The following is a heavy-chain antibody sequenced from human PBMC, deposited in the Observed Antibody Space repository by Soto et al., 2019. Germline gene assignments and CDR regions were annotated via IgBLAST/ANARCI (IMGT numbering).Heavy chain of an antibody. V-gene: IGHV4-34*01. CDR1: GGSFSGYY. D-gene: IGHD3-10*01. J-gene: IGHJ5*02. CDR2: INHSGSP. Sequence: QVQLQQWGAGLLKPSETLSLTCAVYGGSFSGYYWSWIRQPPGKGLEWIGEINHSGSPNYNPSLKSRVTISVDTSKNQFSLKLSSVTAADTAVYYCARELYYGSGSPNWFDPWGQGTLVTVAS. CDR3: ARELYYGSGSPNWFDP.